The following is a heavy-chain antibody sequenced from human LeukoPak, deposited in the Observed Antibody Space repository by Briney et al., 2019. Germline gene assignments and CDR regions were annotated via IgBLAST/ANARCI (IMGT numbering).Heavy chain of an antibody. D-gene: IGHD6-13*01. J-gene: IGHJ5*02. V-gene: IGHV4-4*07. CDR3: ARDQRGPYSSSWLVRYWFDP. Sequence: SETLSLTCTVSGGSISSYYWSWIRQPAGKGLEWIGRIYTSGSTNYNPSLKGRVTMSVDTSKNQFSLKLSSVTAADTAVYYCARDQRGPYSSSWLVRYWFDPWGQGTLVTVSS. CDR1: GGSISSYY. CDR2: IYTSGST.